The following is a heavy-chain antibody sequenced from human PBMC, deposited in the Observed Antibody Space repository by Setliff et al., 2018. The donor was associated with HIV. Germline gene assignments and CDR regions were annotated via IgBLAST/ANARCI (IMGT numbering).Heavy chain of an antibody. CDR3: ARDYYDSSGYIFFPGLPDY. D-gene: IGHD3-22*01. CDR1: GGTFSSYT. J-gene: IGHJ4*02. CDR2: IIPMSGVP. Sequence: SVKVSCKASGGTFSSYTISWVRQAPGQGLEWMGGIIPMSGVPRYAQKFQGRVTITADKSTSTAYMELSRLRSDDTAVYYCARDYYDSSGYIFFPGLPDYWGQGTLVTVSS. V-gene: IGHV1-69*10.